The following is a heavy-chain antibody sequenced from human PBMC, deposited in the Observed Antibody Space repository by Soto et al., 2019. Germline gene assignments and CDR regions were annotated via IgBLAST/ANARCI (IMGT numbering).Heavy chain of an antibody. CDR2: IYYSGST. CDR1: GGSISSYS. Sequence: SETLSLTCTVSGGSISSYSWSWIRQPPGKGLEWIGYIYYSGSTNYNPSLKSRVTISVDTCKNQFSLKLSSVTAADTAVYDCERSGSSCEFYYCGQGTVVTVSS. D-gene: IGHD6-13*01. CDR3: ERSGSSCEFYY. V-gene: IGHV4-59*01. J-gene: IGHJ4*02.